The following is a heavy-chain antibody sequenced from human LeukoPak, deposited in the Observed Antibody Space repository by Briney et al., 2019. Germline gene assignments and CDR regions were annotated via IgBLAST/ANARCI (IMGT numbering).Heavy chain of an antibody. CDR3: ARDRGVDAFDI. CDR2: ISSSSSYI. CDR1: GFTFSSYS. D-gene: IGHD3-10*01. J-gene: IGHJ3*02. Sequence: KPGGSLRLSCAASGFTFSSYSMNWVRQAPGKGLEWVSSISSSSSYIYYADSVKGRFTISRDNAKNALYLQMNSLRAEDTAVYYCARDRGVDAFDIWGQGTMVTVSS. V-gene: IGHV3-21*01.